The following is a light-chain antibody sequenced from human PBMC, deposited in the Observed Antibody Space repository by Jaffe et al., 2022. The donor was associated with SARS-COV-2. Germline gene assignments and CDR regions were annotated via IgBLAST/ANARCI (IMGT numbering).Light chain of an antibody. CDR2: DTS. Sequence: EIVLTQSPGTLSLSPGERATLSCRASQSVSSNNLAWYQQRPGQAPRLLIYDTSSRATGIPDRFSGSGSGTDFTLTISGLEPEDFAVYYCQQYGSSRGTFGQGTKVEVK. CDR3: QQYGSSRGT. CDR1: QSVSSNN. V-gene: IGKV3-20*01. J-gene: IGKJ1*01.